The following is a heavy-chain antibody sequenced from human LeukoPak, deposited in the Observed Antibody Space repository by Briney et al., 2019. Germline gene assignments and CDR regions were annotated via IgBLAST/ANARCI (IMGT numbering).Heavy chain of an antibody. CDR3: ARGQAGATTLFDY. V-gene: IGHV3-74*01. CDR2: ISADGRTT. CDR1: GFTFSKFW. Sequence: GGSLRLSCALSGFTFSKFWMNWVRLALGKGLVWVSRISADGRTTDYADSVRGRFSISRDNAKNTVYLQMNSLRAEDTAVYYCARGQAGATTLFDYWGQGTLVTVSS. D-gene: IGHD1-26*01. J-gene: IGHJ4*02.